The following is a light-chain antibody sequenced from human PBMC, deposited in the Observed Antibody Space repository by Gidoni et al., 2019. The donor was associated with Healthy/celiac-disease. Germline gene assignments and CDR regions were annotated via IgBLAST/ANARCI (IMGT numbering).Light chain of an antibody. V-gene: IGKV3-20*01. CDR1: QSVSSSY. J-gene: IGKJ5*01. Sequence: EIVLTQSPGTLSLSPGDRATLPCRASQSVSSSYLAWYQQKPGQAPRLLIDGASSRATGIPDRFSGSGSGTDFTLTISRLESEDFAVYYCQQYGSSPGTFGQGTRLEIK. CDR3: QQYGSSPGT. CDR2: GAS.